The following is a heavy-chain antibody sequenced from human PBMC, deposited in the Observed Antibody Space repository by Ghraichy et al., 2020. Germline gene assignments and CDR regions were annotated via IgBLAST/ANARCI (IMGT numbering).Heavy chain of an antibody. V-gene: IGHV1-69*13. CDR1: GGSFNTYS. CDR3: ASGPPCDGNCYFSSRFAT. Sequence: SVKVSCKASGGSFNTYSVSWVRQAPGQGLEWMGGIIPVFGSPTYVQKFGGRITIAADESTRTVYLNLFRLTSEDTAVYYCASGPPCDGNCYFSSRFATWGLGTLVTVSS. D-gene: IGHD2-21*01. CDR2: IIPVFGSP. J-gene: IGHJ5*02.